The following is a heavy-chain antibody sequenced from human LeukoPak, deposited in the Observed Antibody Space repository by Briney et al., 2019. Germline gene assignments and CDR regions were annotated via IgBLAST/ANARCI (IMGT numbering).Heavy chain of an antibody. CDR2: ISYDGNNK. D-gene: IGHD3-22*01. CDR1: GFNFGSYS. V-gene: IGHV3-30-3*01. J-gene: IGHJ4*02. Sequence: PGGSLGLSCAASGFNFGSYSMHWVRQAPGKGLEWVAVISYDGNNKYYADSVKGRFTISRDNSKNTLYLQMNSLRAEDTAVYYCARDYYDSSGYYGYWGQGTLVTVSS. CDR3: ARDYYDSSGYYGY.